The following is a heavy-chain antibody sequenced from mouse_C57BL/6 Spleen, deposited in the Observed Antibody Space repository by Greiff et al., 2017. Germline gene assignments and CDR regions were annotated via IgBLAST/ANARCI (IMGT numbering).Heavy chain of an antibody. V-gene: IGHV1-69*01. CDR1: GYTFTSYW. CDR3: ARSPLYGNAMDY. J-gene: IGHJ4*01. Sequence: QVQLQQPGAELVMPGASVKLSCKASGYTFTSYWMHWVKQRPGQGLEWIGEIDPSDSYTNYNQKFKGKSTLTVYKSSRTAYMQISSLTYEDAAVYYCARSPLYGNAMDYWGQGTSVTVSS. CDR2: IDPSDSYT. D-gene: IGHD2-1*01.